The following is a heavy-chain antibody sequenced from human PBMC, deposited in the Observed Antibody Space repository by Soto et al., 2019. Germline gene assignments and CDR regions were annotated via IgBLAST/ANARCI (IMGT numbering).Heavy chain of an antibody. CDR2: ISYDGSNK. J-gene: IGHJ4*02. D-gene: IGHD3-16*01. V-gene: IGHV3-30*18. CDR3: AKDRVESGLGEVDY. CDR1: GFTFSNNG. Sequence: QVQLVESGGGLVKPGGSLRLSCAASGFTFSNNGMHWVRQAPGKGLEWVAVISYDGSNKYYADSVKGRFTISRDNSKNTLYLQMNSLRAEDTAVYYCAKDRVESGLGEVDYWGQGTLVTVSS.